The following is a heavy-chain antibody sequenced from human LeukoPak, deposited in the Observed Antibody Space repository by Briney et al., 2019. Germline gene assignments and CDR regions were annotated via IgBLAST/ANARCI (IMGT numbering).Heavy chain of an antibody. CDR1: GGSFSGYY. D-gene: IGHD6-19*01. CDR2: INHSGST. V-gene: IGHV4-34*01. Sequence: SETLSLTCAVYGGSFSGYYWSWIRQPPGKGLEWIGEINHSGSTNYNPSLKSRVTISVDTSKNQFSLKLRSVTAADTAVYYCARPYSIGWNHMADFQHWGQGTLVTVSS. J-gene: IGHJ1*01. CDR3: ARPYSIGWNHMADFQH.